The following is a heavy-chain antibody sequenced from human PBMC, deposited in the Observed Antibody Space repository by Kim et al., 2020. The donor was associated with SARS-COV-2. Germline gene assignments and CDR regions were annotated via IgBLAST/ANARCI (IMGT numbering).Heavy chain of an antibody. V-gene: IGHV3-23*03. Sequence: GGSLRLSCEASGFPFSRYAMTWVRQTPGKGLEWVSLIGSGTHYEDSVKGRFTISRDNTRETLSLQMNDLRAEDTALYYCVRAYYDKTGYYLDFWGQGVLVTVSS. J-gene: IGHJ4*02. CDR3: VRAYYDKTGYYLDF. CDR2: IGSGT. D-gene: IGHD3-16*01. CDR1: GFPFSRYA.